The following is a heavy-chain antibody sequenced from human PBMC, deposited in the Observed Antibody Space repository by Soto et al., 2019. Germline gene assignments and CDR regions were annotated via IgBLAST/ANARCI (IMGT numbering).Heavy chain of an antibody. V-gene: IGHV3-33*01. CDR2: IWYDGSNK. CDR1: GFTFSSYG. CDR3: ARQSGGYVGIGIYYFDY. Sequence: GGSLRLSCAASGFTFSSYGMHWVRQAPGKGLEWVAVIWYDGSNKYFADSVKGRFTISRDNSKNTLYLQMNSLRAEDTAVYYCARQSGGYVGIGIYYFDYWGQGTLVTVSS. D-gene: IGHD5-12*01. J-gene: IGHJ4*02.